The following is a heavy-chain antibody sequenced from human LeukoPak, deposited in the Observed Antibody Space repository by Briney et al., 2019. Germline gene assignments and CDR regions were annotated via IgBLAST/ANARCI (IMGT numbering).Heavy chain of an antibody. V-gene: IGHV3-30*02. J-gene: IGHJ5*02. D-gene: IGHD3-22*01. CDR2: IRYDGSNK. CDR1: GFTFSSYG. Sequence: GGSLGLSCAASGFTFSSYGMHWVRQAPGKGLEWVAFIRYDGSNKYYADSVKGRFTISRDNSKNTLYLQMNSLRAEDTAVDYCAKDPSTMIELDANWFDPWSQGTMVTVSS. CDR3: AKDPSTMIELDANWFDP.